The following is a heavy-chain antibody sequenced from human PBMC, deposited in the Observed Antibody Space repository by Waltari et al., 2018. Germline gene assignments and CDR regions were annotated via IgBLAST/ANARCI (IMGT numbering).Heavy chain of an antibody. CDR2: IYYSGST. Sequence: QLQLQESGPGLVKPSETLSLTCTVSGGSISSSSYYWGGIRQPPGKGLEWIWSIYYSGSTYYYPTLKSRVTIAEDTSKNQFSLKLSSVTAADTALYYCRARLGAPAFDYWGQGTLVTVSS. D-gene: IGHD1-26*01. CDR3: RARLGAPAFDY. V-gene: IGHV4-39*01. CDR1: GGSISSSSYY. J-gene: IGHJ4*02.